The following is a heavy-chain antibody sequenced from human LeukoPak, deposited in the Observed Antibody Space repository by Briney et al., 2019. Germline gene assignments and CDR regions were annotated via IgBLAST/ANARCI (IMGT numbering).Heavy chain of an antibody. CDR3: AKDREVYGSETGGGMDV. V-gene: IGHV3-30*18. Sequence: GGSLRLSCAASGFTFSSYGMHWVRQAPGKGLEWVAVISYDGSNKYYADSVKGRFTISRDNSKNTLYLEMNSLRAEDTAVYYCAKDREVYGSETGGGMDVWGQGTTVTVSS. CDR1: GFTFSSYG. CDR2: ISYDGSNK. D-gene: IGHD3-10*01. J-gene: IGHJ6*02.